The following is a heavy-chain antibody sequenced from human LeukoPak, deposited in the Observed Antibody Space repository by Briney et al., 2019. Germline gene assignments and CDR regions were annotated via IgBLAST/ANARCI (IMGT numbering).Heavy chain of an antibody. Sequence: SETLSLTCTVSGGSISSSSYYWGWIRQPPGKGLEWIGTIYYSGITYYNPSLKSRVTISVDTSKNQFSLKLSSVTAADTAVYYCARDFCDSSGSIQGPNYWGQGTLVTVSS. CDR3: ARDFCDSSGSIQGPNY. D-gene: IGHD3-22*01. CDR2: IYYSGIT. J-gene: IGHJ4*02. CDR1: GGSISSSSYY. V-gene: IGHV4-39*02.